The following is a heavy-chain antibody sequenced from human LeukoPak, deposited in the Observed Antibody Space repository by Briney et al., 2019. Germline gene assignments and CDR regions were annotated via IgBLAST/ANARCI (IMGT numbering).Heavy chain of an antibody. CDR3: ARDLGVEAAGSL. J-gene: IGHJ4*02. V-gene: IGHV3-30-3*01. Sequence: PGGSLRLSCAASGFTFSSYAMHWVRQAPGKGLEWVAVISYDGSNKYYADSVKGRFTISRDNSKNTLYLQMNSLRAEDTAVYYCARDLGVEAAGSLWGQGTLVTVSS. CDR2: ISYDGSNK. CDR1: GFTFSSYA. D-gene: IGHD6-13*01.